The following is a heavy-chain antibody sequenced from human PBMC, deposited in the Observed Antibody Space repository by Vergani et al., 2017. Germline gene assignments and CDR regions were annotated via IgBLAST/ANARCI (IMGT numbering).Heavy chain of an antibody. CDR2: IIPIFGTA. CDR3: ARARANYGDYPPYYYYYMDV. D-gene: IGHD4-17*01. CDR1: GGTFSSYA. J-gene: IGHJ6*03. Sequence: QVQLVQSEAEVKKPGSSVKVSCKASGGTFSSYAISWVRQAPGQGLEWMGGIIPIFGTANYAQKFQGRVTITADESTSTAYMELSSLRSEDTAVYYCARARANYGDYPPYYYYYMDVWGKGTTVTVSS. V-gene: IGHV1-69*01.